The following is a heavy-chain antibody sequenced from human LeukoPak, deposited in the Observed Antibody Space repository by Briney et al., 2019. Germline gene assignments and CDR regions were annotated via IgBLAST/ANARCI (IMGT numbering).Heavy chain of an antibody. CDR3: TRGPICTGGSCFWFDH. V-gene: IGHV1-8*01. J-gene: IGHJ5*02. Sequence: ASVKVSCKASGYTFTSYDINWVRQATGQGLEWMAWMNPNSGNTGYAQKFQGRVTVTRDTSISTAYMELSGLRSENTAVYYCTRGPICTGGSCFWFDHWGQGTLVSVSS. D-gene: IGHD2-15*01. CDR2: MNPNSGNT. CDR1: GYTFTSYD.